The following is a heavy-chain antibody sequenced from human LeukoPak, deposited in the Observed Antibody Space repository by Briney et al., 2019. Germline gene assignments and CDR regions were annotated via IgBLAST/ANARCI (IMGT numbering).Heavy chain of an antibody. J-gene: IGHJ3*02. Sequence: ASVKVSCKASGYTFTSYYMHWVRQAPGQGLEWMGIINPSGGSTSYAQKFQGRVTMTRDMSTSTVYMELSSLRSEDTAVYYCARAWYYYDSSGYDAFDIWGQGTMVTVSS. CDR1: GYTFTSYY. CDR3: ARAWYYYDSSGYDAFDI. V-gene: IGHV1-46*01. D-gene: IGHD3-22*01. CDR2: INPSGGST.